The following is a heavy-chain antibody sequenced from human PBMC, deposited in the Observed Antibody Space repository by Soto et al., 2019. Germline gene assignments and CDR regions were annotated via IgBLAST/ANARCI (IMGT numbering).Heavy chain of an antibody. CDR3: ARYLVVGYTYYGMDV. CDR2: SRDKVRSHRT. Sequence: EVQLVESGGGLVQPGGSLRLSCAASGFTCSDHYMDWVRQAPGKGLEWVGRSRDKVRSHRTEFAASVKGRFTISSDDSKNSVYLEMNSLKTEDTAVYYCARYLVVGYTYYGMDVWGQGTTVTVSS. CDR1: GFTCSDHY. J-gene: IGHJ6*02. V-gene: IGHV3-72*01. D-gene: IGHD2-15*01.